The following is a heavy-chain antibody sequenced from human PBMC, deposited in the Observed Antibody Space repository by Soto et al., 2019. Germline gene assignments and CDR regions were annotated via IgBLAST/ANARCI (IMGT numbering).Heavy chain of an antibody. D-gene: IGHD3-16*01. CDR1: GDSTSSGNKY. V-gene: IGHV4-30-4*01. CDR2: VFSSGTT. CDR3: ARVPSPFDYYYAMDV. J-gene: IGHJ6*02. Sequence: PSETLSLTCTVSGDSTSSGNKYWSWIRQPPGKGLEWIGYVFSSGTTYYNPSLKGRVSISLDASENQFSLKFASVTDADSAVYYCARVPSPFDYYYAMDVWGQGTTVTVSS.